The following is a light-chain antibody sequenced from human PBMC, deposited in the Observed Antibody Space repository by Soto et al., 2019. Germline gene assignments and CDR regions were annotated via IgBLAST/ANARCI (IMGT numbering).Light chain of an antibody. CDR3: QQYGSSYT. V-gene: IGKV3-20*01. Sequence: EIVLTQSPGTLSLSPGERATLFCRASQSVRNNYLAWYQQQPGQAPRLLIYGTSTRDTGIPDRFSGSGSGTDFTLTISRLEPEDFAVYYCQQYGSSYTFGPGTKVEIK. J-gene: IGKJ3*01. CDR2: GTS. CDR1: QSVRNNY.